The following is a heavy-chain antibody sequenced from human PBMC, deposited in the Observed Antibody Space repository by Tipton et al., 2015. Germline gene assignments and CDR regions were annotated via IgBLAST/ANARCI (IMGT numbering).Heavy chain of an antibody. CDR2: IDFRGST. CDR1: SDSISKYY. Sequence: TLSLTCSVSSDSISKYYWSWIRQPPGMRLEWIGYIDFRGSTEYNPSVKSRVSISVDRSKNQFSLRLNSVTAADTAVYFCARDLEPGMDVWGQGTTVTVS. J-gene: IGHJ6*02. V-gene: IGHV4-59*01. CDR3: ARDLEPGMDV. D-gene: IGHD1-14*01.